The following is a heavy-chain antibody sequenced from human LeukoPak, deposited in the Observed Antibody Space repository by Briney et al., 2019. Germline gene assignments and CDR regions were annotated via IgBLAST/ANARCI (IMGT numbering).Heavy chain of an antibody. Sequence: SETLSLTCAVYGGSFSGYYWSWIRQPPGKGLEWIGEINHSGSTNYNPSLKSRVTISVDTSKNQFSLKLSSVTAADTAVYYCARDRGMIVVVIDYWGQGTLVTVSS. D-gene: IGHD3-22*01. CDR1: GGSFSGYY. J-gene: IGHJ4*02. V-gene: IGHV4-34*01. CDR2: INHSGST. CDR3: ARDRGMIVVVIDY.